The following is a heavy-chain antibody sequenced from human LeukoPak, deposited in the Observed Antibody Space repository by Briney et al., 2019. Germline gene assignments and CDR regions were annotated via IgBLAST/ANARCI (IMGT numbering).Heavy chain of an antibody. D-gene: IGHD6-19*01. Sequence: GGSLRLSCVASGFTFSSYGMHWVRQAPGKGLEWVAVISHDDSNKYYADSVKGRFTISRDNSKNTLYLQMNSLRAEDTAVYYCAREASSDYYYYYGMDVWGQGTTVTVSS. CDR2: ISHDDSNK. J-gene: IGHJ6*02. CDR1: GFTFSSYG. V-gene: IGHV3-30*03. CDR3: AREASSDYYYYYGMDV.